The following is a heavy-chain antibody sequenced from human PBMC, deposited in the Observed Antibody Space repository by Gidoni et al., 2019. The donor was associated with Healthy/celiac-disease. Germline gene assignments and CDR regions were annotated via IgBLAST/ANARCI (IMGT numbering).Heavy chain of an antibody. CDR1: GYTFTSYG. V-gene: IGHV1-18*04. CDR3: ARGGGYYYDSSGPRLYAFDI. CDR2: ISAYNGNT. D-gene: IGHD3-22*01. J-gene: IGHJ3*02. Sequence: QVQLVQSGDEVKKPGASVKVSCKASGYTFTSYGISWVRQAPGQGLEWMGWISAYNGNTTYAQKLQGRVTMTTDTSTSTAYMELRSLRSDDTTVYYCARGGGYYYDSSGPRLYAFDIWGQGTMVTVSS.